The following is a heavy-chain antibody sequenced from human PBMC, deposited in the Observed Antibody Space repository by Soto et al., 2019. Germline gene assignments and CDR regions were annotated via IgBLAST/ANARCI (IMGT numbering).Heavy chain of an antibody. CDR3: ANPIRGLYYFDY. J-gene: IGHJ4*02. CDR1: GFTFSGSW. CDR2: IKSDGSGT. V-gene: IGHV3-74*03. Sequence: PWGSLRLSCAASGFTFSGSWMHWVRQAPGKGLEWVSRIKSDGSGTTYADSVKGRFSISRDNAKNTVYLQMNSLRAEDTAVYYCANPIRGLYYFDYWHPGTLVAASS.